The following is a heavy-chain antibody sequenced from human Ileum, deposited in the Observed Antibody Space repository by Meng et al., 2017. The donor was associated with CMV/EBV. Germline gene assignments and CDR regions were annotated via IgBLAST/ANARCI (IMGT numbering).Heavy chain of an antibody. V-gene: IGHV3-11*01. Sequence: GESLKISCAASGFTFSDYYMSWIRQAPGKGLEWVSYISSSGSTIYYADSVKGRFTISRDNAKNSLYLQMNSLRAEDTAVYYCARVSSSCFDYWGQGTLVTVSS. CDR3: ARVSSSCFDY. J-gene: IGHJ4*02. CDR1: GFTFSDYY. D-gene: IGHD6-13*01. CDR2: ISSSGSTI.